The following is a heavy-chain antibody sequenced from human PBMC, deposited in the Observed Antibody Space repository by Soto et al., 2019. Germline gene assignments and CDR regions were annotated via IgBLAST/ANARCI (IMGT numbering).Heavy chain of an antibody. J-gene: IGHJ6*02. Sequence: GGSLRLSCAASGFTFSDYYMSWIRQAPGKGLEWVSYISSSGSTIYYADSVKGRFTISRDNAKNSLYLQMNSLRAEDTAVYYCARDLVATTGHYYYGMDVWGQGTTVTVSS. D-gene: IGHD5-12*01. CDR2: ISSSGSTI. CDR3: ARDLVATTGHYYYGMDV. CDR1: GFTFSDYY. V-gene: IGHV3-11*01.